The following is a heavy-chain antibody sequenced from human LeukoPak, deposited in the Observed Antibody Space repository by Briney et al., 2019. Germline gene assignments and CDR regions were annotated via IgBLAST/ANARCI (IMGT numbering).Heavy chain of an antibody. J-gene: IGHJ6*02. D-gene: IGHD3-22*01. CDR1: GFTFSSYT. CDR3: ARVPPMIVVVNDYYYGMDV. Sequence: GSLRLSCAASGFTFSSYTMNWVRQPPGKGLEWIGEINHSGSTNYNPSLKSRVTISVDTSKNQFSLKLSSVTAADTAVYYCARVPPMIVVVNDYYYGMDVWGQGTTVTVSS. CDR2: INHSGST. V-gene: IGHV4-34*01.